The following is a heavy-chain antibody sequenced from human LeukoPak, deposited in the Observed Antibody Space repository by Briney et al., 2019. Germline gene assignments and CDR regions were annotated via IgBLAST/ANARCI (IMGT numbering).Heavy chain of an antibody. CDR1: GFTFTDYS. CDR3: ARGGSKY. J-gene: IGHJ4*02. Sequence: GGSLRLSCVASGFTFTDYSMIWVRQAPGKGLEWVSSITNGSSYIYYADSVKDRFTISRDNAKNSLYLQMNSLRAEDTAVYYCARGGSKYWGQGTLVTVSS. CDR2: ITNGSSYI. V-gene: IGHV3-21*01.